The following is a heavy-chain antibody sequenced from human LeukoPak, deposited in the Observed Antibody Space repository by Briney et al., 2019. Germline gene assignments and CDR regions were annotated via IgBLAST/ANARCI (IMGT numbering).Heavy chain of an antibody. CDR3: ARDSGSGWYEGSDY. D-gene: IGHD6-19*01. V-gene: IGHV1-18*01. Sequence: ASVKVSCKASGYTFTSYGISWVRQAPGQGLEWMGWISAYNGNTNYAQKLQGRVTITADKSTSTAYMELSSLRSDDTAVYYCARDSGSGWYEGSDYWGQGTLVTVSS. J-gene: IGHJ4*02. CDR2: ISAYNGNT. CDR1: GYTFTSYG.